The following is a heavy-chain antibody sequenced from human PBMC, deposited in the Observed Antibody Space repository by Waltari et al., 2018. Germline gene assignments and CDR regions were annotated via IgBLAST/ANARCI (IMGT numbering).Heavy chain of an antibody. CDR2: ISSSGSTI. V-gene: IGHV3-21*02. J-gene: IGHJ6*02. CDR1: GFKFSDYA. CDR3: ASAGWYYGMDV. Sequence: EVQLVESGGGLVKPGGSLRLSCAASGFKFSDYAMNWVRQAPGKGLEWVSYISSSGSTIYYADSVKGRFTISRDNAKNSLYLQMNSLRAEDTAVYYCASAGWYYGMDVWGQGTTVTVSS.